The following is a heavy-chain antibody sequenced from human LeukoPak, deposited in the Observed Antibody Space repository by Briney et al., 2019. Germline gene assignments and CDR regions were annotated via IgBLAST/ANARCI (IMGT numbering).Heavy chain of an antibody. Sequence: PSETLSLTCAVSGGSISSSNWWSWVRQPPGKGLEWIGEIYHSGSTNYNPSLKSRVTMSVDTSKNQFSLKLSSVTAADTAVYYCAREVYYYDSSGYPRDYFDYWGQGTLVTVSS. CDR3: AREVYYYDSSGYPRDYFDY. D-gene: IGHD3-22*01. CDR2: IYHSGST. J-gene: IGHJ4*02. V-gene: IGHV4-4*02. CDR1: GGSISSSNW.